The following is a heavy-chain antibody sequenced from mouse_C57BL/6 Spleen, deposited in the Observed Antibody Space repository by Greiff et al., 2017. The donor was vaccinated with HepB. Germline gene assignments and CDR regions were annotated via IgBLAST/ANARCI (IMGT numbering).Heavy chain of an antibody. D-gene: IGHD2-3*01. Sequence: QVQLQQPGAELVRPGSSVKLSCKASGYTFTSYWMDWVKQRPGQGLEWIGNIYPSDSETHYNQKFKDKATLTVDKSSSTAYMQLSSLTSEDSAVYYCARRYDGYPYWYFDVWGTGTTVTVSS. CDR1: GYTFTSYW. V-gene: IGHV1-61*01. CDR2: IYPSDSET. CDR3: ARRYDGYPYWYFDV. J-gene: IGHJ1*02.